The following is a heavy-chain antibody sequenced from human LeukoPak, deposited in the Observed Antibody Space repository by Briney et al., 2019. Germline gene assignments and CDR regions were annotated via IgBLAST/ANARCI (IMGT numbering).Heavy chain of an antibody. CDR2: INHSGST. Sequence: SETLSLTCAVHGGSFSGYYWSWIRQPPGKGLEWIGEINHSGSTNYNPSLKSRVTISVDTSKNQFSLRLGSVTAAYTALYYCARSLVPAAPQYNWFDPWGQGTLVTVSS. CDR3: ARSLVPAAPQYNWFDP. J-gene: IGHJ5*02. V-gene: IGHV4-34*01. CDR1: GGSFSGYY. D-gene: IGHD6-13*01.